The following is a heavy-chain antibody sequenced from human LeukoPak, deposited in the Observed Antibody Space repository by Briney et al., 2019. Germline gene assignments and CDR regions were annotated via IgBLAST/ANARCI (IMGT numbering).Heavy chain of an antibody. CDR2: ISSSSSSI. V-gene: IGHV3-48*02. CDR1: GFTFSSYS. J-gene: IGHJ3*02. Sequence: GGSLRLSCAASGFTFSSYSMNWVRQAPGKGLEWVSYISSSSSSIYYADSVKGRFTISRDNAKNSLYLQMNSLRDEDTAVYYCAREYSPDIVVVVAAVVPFDIWGQGTMVTISS. D-gene: IGHD2-15*01. CDR3: AREYSPDIVVVVAAVVPFDI.